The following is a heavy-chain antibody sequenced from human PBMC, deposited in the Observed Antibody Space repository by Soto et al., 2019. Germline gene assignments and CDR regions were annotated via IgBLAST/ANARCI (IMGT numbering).Heavy chain of an antibody. V-gene: IGHV4-34*01. CDR2: INHSGST. J-gene: IGHJ6*02. CDR3: ASSGQLGPITFGGVIVPPAYYYYYGMDV. CDR1: GGSFSGYY. Sequence: QVQLQQWGAGLLKPSETLSLTCAVYGGSFSGYYWSWIRQPPGKGLEWMGEINHSGSTNYNPSLKSRVTISVHTSMNQCSLKLSSVTAADTGVYYCASSGQLGPITFGGVIVPPAYYYYYGMDVWGQGTTVTVSS. D-gene: IGHD3-16*02.